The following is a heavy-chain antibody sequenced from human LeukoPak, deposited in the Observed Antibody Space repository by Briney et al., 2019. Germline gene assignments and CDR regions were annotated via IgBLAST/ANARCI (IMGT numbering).Heavy chain of an antibody. CDR2: IYYSGST. CDR1: GGSISSGGYY. CDR3: ARELSSSWFYIDY. J-gene: IGHJ4*02. V-gene: IGHV4-31*03. D-gene: IGHD6-13*01. Sequence: SETLSLTCTVSGGSISSGGYYWSWIRQHPGKGLEWIGYIYYSGSTYYNPSLKSRVTISVDTSKNQFSLKLSSVTAADTAVYYCARELSSSWFYIDYWGQGTLVTVSS.